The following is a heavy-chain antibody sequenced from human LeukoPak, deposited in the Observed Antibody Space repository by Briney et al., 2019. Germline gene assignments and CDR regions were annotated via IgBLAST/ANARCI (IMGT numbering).Heavy chain of an antibody. V-gene: IGHV4-4*07. CDR1: GGSISSYY. Sequence: PSETLSLTCTVSGGSISSYYWSWIRQPAGKGLEWIGRIYTSGSTNYNPSLKSRVTMSVDTSKNQFSLKLSSVTAADTAVYYCARGYSSGWSCYFDYWGQGTLVTVSS. CDR2: IYTSGST. CDR3: ARGYSSGWSCYFDY. D-gene: IGHD6-19*01. J-gene: IGHJ4*02.